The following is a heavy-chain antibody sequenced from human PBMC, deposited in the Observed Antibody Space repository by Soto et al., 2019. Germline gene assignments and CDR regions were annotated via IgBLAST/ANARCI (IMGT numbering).Heavy chain of an antibody. J-gene: IGHJ4*02. CDR2: IYYSGST. CDR3: ATPNKWSHGH. Sequence: TVYGEFVSSGRYSWSWIRQPPGKGPEWIGYIYYSGSTNYNPSLKSRVTISLDTSKNQFSLKLYSVTAADTAVYYCATPNKWSHGHWGQVTLFT. CDR1: GEFVSSGRYS. D-gene: IGHD1-26*01. V-gene: IGHV4-61*01.